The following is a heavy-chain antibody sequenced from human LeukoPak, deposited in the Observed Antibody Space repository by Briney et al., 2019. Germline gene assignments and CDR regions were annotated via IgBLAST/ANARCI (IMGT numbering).Heavy chain of an antibody. V-gene: IGHV3-33*06. CDR3: AKASGRYCSSTRCQAPLDY. D-gene: IGHD2-2*01. CDR1: GFTFSTYG. J-gene: IGHJ4*02. Sequence: PGGSLRLSCAASGFTFSTYGMHWVRQAPGRGLEWVADIWFDGSNKYNADSVRGRFTISRDNSKNTLYLEMNSLRDEDTAVYYCAKASGRYCSSTRCQAPLDYWGQGTLVTVSS. CDR2: IWFDGSNK.